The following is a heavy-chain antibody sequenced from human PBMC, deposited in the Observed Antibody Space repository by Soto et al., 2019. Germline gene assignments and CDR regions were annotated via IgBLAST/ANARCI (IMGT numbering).Heavy chain of an antibody. J-gene: IGHJ4*02. CDR2: TDSDGSFT. CDR3: VKDAFRLGLDY. CDR1: GFTVSIYW. Sequence: GGSLRLACVASGFTVSIYWMHWVRRTPRQGLVWVSHTDSDGSFTTYTDSVKGRCTIARDNATSTLFPQMHRLRAEETAVYYGVKDAFRLGLDYWGLRTLVTVCS. D-gene: IGHD1-26*01. V-gene: IGHV3-74*01.